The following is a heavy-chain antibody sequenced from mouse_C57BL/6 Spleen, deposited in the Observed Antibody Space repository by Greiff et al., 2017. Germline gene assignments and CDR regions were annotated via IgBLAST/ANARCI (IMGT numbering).Heavy chain of an antibody. Sequence: VQLQQPGAELVKPGASVKMSCKASGYTFTSYWITWVKQRPGQGLEWIGDIYPGSGSTNYNEKFKSKATLTVDTSSSTAYMQLSSLTSEDSAVYYCARRSNYVFYFDYWGQGTTLTVSS. D-gene: IGHD2-5*01. CDR2: IYPGSGST. CDR3: ARRSNYVFYFDY. J-gene: IGHJ2*01. CDR1: GYTFTSYW. V-gene: IGHV1-55*01.